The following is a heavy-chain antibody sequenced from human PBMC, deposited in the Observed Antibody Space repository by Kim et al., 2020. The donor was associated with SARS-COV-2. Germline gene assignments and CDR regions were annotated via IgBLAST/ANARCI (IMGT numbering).Heavy chain of an antibody. CDR2: ISGSGGST. CDR1: GFTFSSYA. CDR3: AKGGGLIQWRYYDSSGHPYYFDY. V-gene: IGHV3-23*01. J-gene: IGHJ4*02. Sequence: GGSLRLSCAASGFTFSSYAMSWVRQAPGKGLEWVSAISGSGGSTYYADSVKGRFTISRDNSKNTLYLQMNSLRAEDTAVYYCAKGGGLIQWRYYDSSGHPYYFDYWGQGTLVNVSS. D-gene: IGHD3-22*01.